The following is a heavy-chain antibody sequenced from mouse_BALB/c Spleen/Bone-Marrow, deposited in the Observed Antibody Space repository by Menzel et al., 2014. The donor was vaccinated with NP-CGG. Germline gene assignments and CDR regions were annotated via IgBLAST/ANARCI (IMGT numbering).Heavy chain of an antibody. D-gene: IGHD2-14*01. Sequence: DLVKPGASVKLSCKASGYTFTSYWINWIKQRPGQGLEWIGRIAPGSGDTYYNEIFKGKATLTVDTSSSTAYIQLSSLSSEDSAVCFCARREVRRAGYCFDYWGQGTTLTVSS. CDR3: ARREVRRAGYCFDY. J-gene: IGHJ2*01. CDR2: IAPGSGDT. CDR1: GYTFTSYW. V-gene: IGHV1S41*01.